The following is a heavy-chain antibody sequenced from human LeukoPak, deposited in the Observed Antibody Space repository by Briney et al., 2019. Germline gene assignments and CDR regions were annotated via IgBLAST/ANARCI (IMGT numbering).Heavy chain of an antibody. CDR2: INHSGST. J-gene: IGHJ6*04. CDR3: ARAHSLWYSSSPMDV. D-gene: IGHD6-6*01. V-gene: IGHV4-34*01. Sequence: PSETLSLTCAVYGASFSGYYWSWIRQPPGKGLEWIGEINHSGSTNYNPSLKSRVTISVDTSKNQFSLKLSSVTAADTAVYYCARAHSLWYSSSPMDVWGKGTTVTVSS. CDR1: GASFSGYY.